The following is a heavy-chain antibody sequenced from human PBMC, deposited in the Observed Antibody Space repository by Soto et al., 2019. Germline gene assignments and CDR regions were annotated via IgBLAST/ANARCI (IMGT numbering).Heavy chain of an antibody. Sequence: EVQLLESGGGLVQPGGYLRLSCAASGFTFRKYVMSWVRQAPGKGLEWVSSMSGSGGGTYYADSVKGRFTISRDNSKNTLYLQMNSLRAEDTAVYYCVKTGQEWSDSLSEYWGQGTLVTVSS. V-gene: IGHV3-23*01. CDR3: VKTGQEWSDSLSEY. CDR1: GFTFRKYV. CDR2: MSGSGGGT. J-gene: IGHJ4*02. D-gene: IGHD3-3*01.